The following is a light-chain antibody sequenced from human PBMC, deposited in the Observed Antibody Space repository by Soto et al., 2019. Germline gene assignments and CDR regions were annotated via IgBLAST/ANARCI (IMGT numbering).Light chain of an antibody. CDR3: CSCSRSSTLYV. J-gene: IGLJ1*01. CDR1: SGDVGGYDF. CDR2: DVS. V-gene: IGLV2-14*01. Sequence: QSALIQPASVSGSPGQSITISCTGASGDVGGYDFVSWYQQQPGKAPKLIIYDVSNRPSGVSNRFSGSKSGNTASLTISGLQAEDEADYYCCSCSRSSTLYVFGTGTKVTVL.